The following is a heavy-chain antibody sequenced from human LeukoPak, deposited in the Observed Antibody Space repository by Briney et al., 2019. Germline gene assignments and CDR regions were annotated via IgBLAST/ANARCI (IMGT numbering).Heavy chain of an antibody. CDR1: GFTFSNYW. V-gene: IGHV3-7*01. J-gene: IGHJ2*01. CDR2: IKQDGIET. Sequence: PGGSLRLSCAASGFTFSNYWVSWVRQAPGKGLEWVANIKQDGIETYYVDSVKGRFTLSRDNAKNSLHLQVNSLRAEDTAVYYCAREQDWYFDLWGRGTLVTVSS. CDR3: AREQDWYFDL.